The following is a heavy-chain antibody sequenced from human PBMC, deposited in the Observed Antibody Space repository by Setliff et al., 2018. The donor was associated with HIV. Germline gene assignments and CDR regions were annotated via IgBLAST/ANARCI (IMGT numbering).Heavy chain of an antibody. CDR2: INPSGGST. J-gene: IGHJ6*03. V-gene: IGHV1-46*01. Sequence: ASVKVSCKASGYTFTGYYMHWVRQAPGQGLEWMGIINPSGGSTSYAQKFQGRVTMTRDTSTSTVYMALSSLRSEDTAVYYCACTYYHGSGSPASYYYYMDVWGKGTTVTVSS. D-gene: IGHD3-10*01. CDR3: ACTYYHGSGSPASYYYYMDV. CDR1: GYTFTGYY.